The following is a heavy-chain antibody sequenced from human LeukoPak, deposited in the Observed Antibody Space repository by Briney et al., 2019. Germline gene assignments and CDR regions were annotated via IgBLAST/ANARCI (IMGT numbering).Heavy chain of an antibody. J-gene: IGHJ6*04. Sequence: ASVKVSCKASGYTFTSYAMHWVRQAPGQRLEWMGWINAGNGNTKYSQKFQGRVTITRDTSASTAYMELSSLRSEDTAVYYCARDRQYYYGSGSYYNYYYGMDVWGKGNPGHRLL. CDR3: ARDRQYYYGSGSYYNYYYGMDV. CDR2: INAGNGNT. D-gene: IGHD3-10*01. V-gene: IGHV1-3*01. CDR1: GYTFTSYA.